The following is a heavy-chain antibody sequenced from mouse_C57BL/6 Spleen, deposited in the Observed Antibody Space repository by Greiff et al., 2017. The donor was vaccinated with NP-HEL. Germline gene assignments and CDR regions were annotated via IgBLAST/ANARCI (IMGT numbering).Heavy chain of an antibody. CDR2: ISSGSSTI. V-gene: IGHV5-17*01. J-gene: IGHJ2*01. D-gene: IGHD2-1*01. CDR3: AREGIYRGVFDY. Sequence: EVQLQESGGGLVKPGGSLKLSCAASGFTFSDYGMHWVRQAPEKGLEWVAYISSGSSTIYYADTVKGRFPISRDNAKNTLFLQMTSLRSEDTAMYYCAREGIYRGVFDYWGQGTTLTVSS. CDR1: GFTFSDYG.